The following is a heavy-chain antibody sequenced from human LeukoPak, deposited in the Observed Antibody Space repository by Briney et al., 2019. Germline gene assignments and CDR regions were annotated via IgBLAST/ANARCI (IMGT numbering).Heavy chain of an antibody. CDR1: GFTFSSYA. CDR3: ARGIYGGVYGFDY. V-gene: IGHV3-53*01. CDR2: IFSSGNT. J-gene: IGHJ4*02. Sequence: GGSLRLFCAASGFTFSSYAMSWVRQAPGKGLEWVSVIFSSGNTYYADSVKGRFTISRDNSKNTLYLQMNSLKAEDLAVYYCARGIYGGVYGFDYWGQGTLVTVSS. D-gene: IGHD3-3*01.